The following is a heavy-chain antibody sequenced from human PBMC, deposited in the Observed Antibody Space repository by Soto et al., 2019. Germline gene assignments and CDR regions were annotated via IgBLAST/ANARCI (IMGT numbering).Heavy chain of an antibody. CDR1: GFTFSNYN. V-gene: IGHV3-21*01. D-gene: IGHD6-19*01. J-gene: IGHJ4*02. CDR3: AREQWLPKRDETYSDL. CDR2: ISGRRTYI. Sequence: EVQLVESGGGLVTPGGSLRLSCAAFGFTFSNYNMNWVRQAPGKGLGWVSSISGRRTYIYYADSVKGRFTISGDNTKNFLFLQMDSLRAEDTAVYYCAREQWLPKRDETYSDLWGQGTLVNVCS.